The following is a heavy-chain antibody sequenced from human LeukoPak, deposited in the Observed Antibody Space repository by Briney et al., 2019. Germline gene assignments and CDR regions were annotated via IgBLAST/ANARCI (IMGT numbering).Heavy chain of an antibody. J-gene: IGHJ4*02. CDR2: IYHSGST. D-gene: IGHD3-22*01. V-gene: IGHV4-38-2*02. CDR3: ARGGWLSEYYFDY. Sequence: SETLSLTCTVSGGSISSGYYWGWIRQPPGKGLEWIGSIYHSGSTYYNPSLKSRVTISVDTSKNQFSLKLSSVTAADTAVYYCARGGWLSEYYFDYWGQGTLVTVSS. CDR1: GGSISSGYY.